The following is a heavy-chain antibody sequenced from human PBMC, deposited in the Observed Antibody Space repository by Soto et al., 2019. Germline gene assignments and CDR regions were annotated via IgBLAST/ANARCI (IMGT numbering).Heavy chain of an antibody. V-gene: IGHV2-5*02. Sequence: QITLKESGPTLVKPTQTLMLTCTFSGFSLSTRVVGVAWIRQPPGKALEWLTLIYWDDDEGYSPSLKSTLTSSKDTSKSQLPRTMTTMDPVDTSTYFFVLRPRAYSYHFDYWCQGTQVTGSS. D-gene: IGHD5-18*01. CDR3: VLRPRAYSYHFDY. CDR2: IYWDDDE. J-gene: IGHJ4*02. CDR1: GFSLSTRVVG.